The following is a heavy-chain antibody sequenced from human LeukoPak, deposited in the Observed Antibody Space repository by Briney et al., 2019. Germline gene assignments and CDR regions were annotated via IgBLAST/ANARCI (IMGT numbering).Heavy chain of an antibody. CDR2: ISGSGGST. J-gene: IGHJ4*02. CDR3: AKDKYSSSWYDQPFDY. D-gene: IGHD6-13*01. V-gene: IGHV3-23*01. CDR1: GFTFSSYA. Sequence: PGGSLRLSCAASGFTFSSYAMSWVRQAPGKGLEWVSAISGSGGSTYYADSVKGRFTISRDSSKNTLYLQMNSLRAEDTAVYYCAKDKYSSSWYDQPFDYWGQGTLVTVSS.